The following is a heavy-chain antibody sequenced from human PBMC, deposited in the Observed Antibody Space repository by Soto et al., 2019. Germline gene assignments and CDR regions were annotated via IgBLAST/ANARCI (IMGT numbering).Heavy chain of an antibody. J-gene: IGHJ5*01. V-gene: IGHV4-30-4*01. D-gene: IGHD2-15*01. Sequence: PSETLSLTCSVSGDSITTVDYFWAWIPQPPGQALEYIGYIYKSATTYYNPSFESRVAISLDTSKSQFSLNVTSVTAADTAVYFCARGRYCLTGRCFPNWFDSWGQGTLVTVSS. CDR1: GDSITTVDYF. CDR3: ARGRYCLTGRCFPNWFDS. CDR2: IYKSATT.